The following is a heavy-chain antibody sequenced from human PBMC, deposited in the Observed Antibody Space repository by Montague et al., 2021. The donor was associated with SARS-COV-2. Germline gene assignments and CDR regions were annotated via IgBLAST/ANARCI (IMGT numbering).Heavy chain of an antibody. D-gene: IGHD4/OR15-4a*01. CDR3: ATLTQSNGDF. CDR1: SDSIHSYY. V-gene: IGHV4-4*08. Sequence: ETLSLTCTVSSDSIHSYYWGWIRQPPGKRLEWLGYVYSSGTTNYNPSLNSRIAISVDTSKNQFSLRLDSVTAADTAIYYCATLTQSNGDFWGQGALVTVS. CDR2: VYSSGTT. J-gene: IGHJ4*02.